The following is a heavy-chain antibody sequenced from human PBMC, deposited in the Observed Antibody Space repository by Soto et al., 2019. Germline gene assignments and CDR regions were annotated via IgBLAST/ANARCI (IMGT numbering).Heavy chain of an antibody. V-gene: IGHV4-34*01. CDR3: ARRGYSYGYLSY. J-gene: IGHJ4*02. CDR1: GGSFSGYY. D-gene: IGHD5-18*01. CDR2: INHSGST. Sequence: PSETLSLTCAVYGGSFSGYYWSWVRQPPGKGLEWIGEINHSGSTNYNPSLKSRVTISVDTSKNQFSLKLSSVTAADTAVYYCARRGYSYGYLSYWGQGTLVTVS.